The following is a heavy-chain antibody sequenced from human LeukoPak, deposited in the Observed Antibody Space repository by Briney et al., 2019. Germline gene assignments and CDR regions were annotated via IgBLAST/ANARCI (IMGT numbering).Heavy chain of an antibody. CDR1: GYSFTSYW. V-gene: IGHV5-51*01. CDR2: IYPGDSDT. J-gene: IGHJ4*02. CDR3: ARSPPGYSSGWYPSFVDY. Sequence: GESLQISCKGSGYSFTSYWIGWVRQMPGKGLEWMGIIYPGDSDTRYSPSFQGQVTISAGKSISTAYLQWSSLKASDTAMYYCARSPPGYSSGWYPSFVDYWGQGTLVTVSS. D-gene: IGHD6-19*01.